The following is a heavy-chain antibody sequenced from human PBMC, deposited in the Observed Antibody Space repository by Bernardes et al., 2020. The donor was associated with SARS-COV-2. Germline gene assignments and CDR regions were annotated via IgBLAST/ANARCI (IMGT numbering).Heavy chain of an antibody. CDR1: GGSISNYY. J-gene: IGHJ4*02. CDR2: IYYSART. CDR3: ARVVPYTTSSYYFDY. Sequence: SETLSLTCSVSGGSISNYYWSWIRQPPGKGLEWIGYIYYSARTNYNPSLKRRVTISGDTSKNQLSLRLSSVTAADTAVYYCARVVPYTTSSYYFDYWGQGTLVTVSS. D-gene: IGHD6-6*01. V-gene: IGHV4-59*12.